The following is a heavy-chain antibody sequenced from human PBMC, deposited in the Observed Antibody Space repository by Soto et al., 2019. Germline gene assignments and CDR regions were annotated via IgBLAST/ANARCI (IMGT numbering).Heavy chain of an antibody. CDR3: AKDHYGGTMIVGGH. D-gene: IGHD3-22*01. V-gene: IGHV3-30*18. J-gene: IGHJ4*02. Sequence: QVQLVESGGGVVQPGRSLRLSCAASGFSFSSYGLHWVRQAPGKGLEWVAVISYDVSNKDYADSVKGRFTISRDNSKNTLYLQMNSLRAEDTALYYCAKDHYGGTMIVGGHWGQGTLVTVSS. CDR1: GFSFSSYG. CDR2: ISYDVSNK.